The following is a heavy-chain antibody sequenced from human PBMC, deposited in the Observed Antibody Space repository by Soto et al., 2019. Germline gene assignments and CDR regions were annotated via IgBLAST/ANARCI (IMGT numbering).Heavy chain of an antibody. V-gene: IGHV3-11*01. CDR3: ARDELRKGYFDY. CDR1: EVTIRVYY. Sequence: VGSMSDSCAAAEVTIRVYYMSCIRQAPGKGLEWVSYISGSGSTIYYADSVKGRFTISRDNAKNSLYLQMNSLRAEDTAVYYCARDELRKGYFDYWGQGTLVTVSS. J-gene: IGHJ4*02. D-gene: IGHD1-7*01. CDR2: ISGSGSTI.